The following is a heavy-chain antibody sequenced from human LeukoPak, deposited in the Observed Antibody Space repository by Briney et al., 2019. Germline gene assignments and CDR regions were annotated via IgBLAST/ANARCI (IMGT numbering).Heavy chain of an antibody. CDR3: ARDGQLWYPTYFDY. J-gene: IGHJ4*02. V-gene: IGHV4-39*07. CDR2: IYYSGST. CDR1: GGSISSSSYY. Sequence: SETLSLTCTVSGGSISSSSYYWGWIRQPPGKGLEWIGSIYYSGSTYYNLSLKSRVTISVDTSKNQFSLKLSSVTAADTAVYYCARDGQLWYPTYFDYWGQGTLVTVSS. D-gene: IGHD5-18*01.